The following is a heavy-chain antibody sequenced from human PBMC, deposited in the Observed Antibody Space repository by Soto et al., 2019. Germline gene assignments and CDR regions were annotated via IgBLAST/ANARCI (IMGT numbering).Heavy chain of an antibody. CDR2: ISWNSGSI. J-gene: IGHJ4*02. D-gene: IGHD3-10*01. Sequence: GGSLRLSCAASGFTFDDYAMHWVRQAPGKGLEWVSGISWNSGSIGYADSVKGRFTISRDNAKNSLYLQMNSLRAEDTALYYCAKDMARDGHIGEDYFDYWGQGTLVTVSS. CDR1: GFTFDDYA. CDR3: AKDMARDGHIGEDYFDY. V-gene: IGHV3-9*01.